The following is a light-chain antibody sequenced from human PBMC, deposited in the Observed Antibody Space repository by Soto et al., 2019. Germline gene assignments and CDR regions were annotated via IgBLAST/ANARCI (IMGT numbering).Light chain of an antibody. CDR3: SSYAGSKV. J-gene: IGLJ2*01. CDR2: EVS. Sequence: QSALTQPPSASGSTGQSVTISCTGISSDVGGYNYVSWYQQHPGKAPKLMIYEVSKRPSGVPDRFSGSKSGNTASLTVSGLQAEDEADYYCSSYAGSKVFGGGTKLTVL. V-gene: IGLV2-8*01. CDR1: SSDVGGYNY.